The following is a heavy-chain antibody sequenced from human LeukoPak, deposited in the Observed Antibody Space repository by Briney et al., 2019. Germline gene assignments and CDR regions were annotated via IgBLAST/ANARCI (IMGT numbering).Heavy chain of an antibody. Sequence: PGGSLSLSCAASGFRFSNYAMSWVRQAPGKGLEWVSTISGSGGSTHYADSVKGRFTISRDNSKLTLYLQLNSLRADDTAVYYCGRRPINGVTAYWYFDLWGRGTLVTVSS. CDR2: ISGSGGST. CDR3: GRRPINGVTAYWYFDL. D-gene: IGHD2-21*02. V-gene: IGHV3-23*01. J-gene: IGHJ2*01. CDR1: GFRFSNYA.